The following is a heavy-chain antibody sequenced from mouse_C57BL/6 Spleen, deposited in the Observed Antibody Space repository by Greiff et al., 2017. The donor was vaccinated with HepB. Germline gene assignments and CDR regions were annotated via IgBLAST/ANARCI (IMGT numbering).Heavy chain of an antibody. D-gene: IGHD1-1*01. Sequence: QVQLQQSGAELARPGASVKMSCKASGYTFTSYTMHWVKQRPGQGLEWIGYINPSSGYTKYNQKFKDKATLTADKSSSTAYMQLSSLTSEDSAVYDCARSTVVGYFDVWGTGTTVTVSS. CDR2: INPSSGYT. J-gene: IGHJ1*03. CDR1: GYTFTSYT. CDR3: ARSTVVGYFDV. V-gene: IGHV1-4*01.